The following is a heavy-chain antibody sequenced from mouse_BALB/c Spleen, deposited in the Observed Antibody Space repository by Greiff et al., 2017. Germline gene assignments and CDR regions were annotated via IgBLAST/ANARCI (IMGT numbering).Heavy chain of an antibody. Sequence: EVELMESGGGLVKPGGSLKLSCAASGFTFSSYAMSWVRQTPEKRLEWVASISSGGSTYYPDSVKGRFTISRDNARNILYLQMSSLRSEDTAMYYCARFITTALYYAMDYWGQGTSVTVSS. J-gene: IGHJ4*01. D-gene: IGHD1-2*01. V-gene: IGHV5-6-5*01. CDR1: GFTFSSYA. CDR2: ISSGGST. CDR3: ARFITTALYYAMDY.